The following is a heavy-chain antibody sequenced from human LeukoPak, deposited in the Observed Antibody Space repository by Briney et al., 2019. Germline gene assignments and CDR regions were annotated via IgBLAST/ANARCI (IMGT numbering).Heavy chain of an antibody. Sequence: GGSLRLSCAASGFTFSTYAMAWVRQPPGKGLEWVSTISGAAVSTYYADSVRGRFTISRDNSKNTLYLQMNGLRAEDTAVYHCAKKSGGQYDFDYWGQGTLVTVSS. CDR1: GFTFSTYA. CDR3: AKKSGGQYDFDY. CDR2: ISGAAVST. J-gene: IGHJ4*02. V-gene: IGHV3-23*01. D-gene: IGHD2-8*02.